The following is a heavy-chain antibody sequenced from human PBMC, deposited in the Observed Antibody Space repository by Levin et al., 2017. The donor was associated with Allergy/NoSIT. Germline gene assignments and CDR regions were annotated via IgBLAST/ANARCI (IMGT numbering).Heavy chain of an antibody. Sequence: GGSLRLSCESSRVSFSDYYMSWVRQAPGKGLECVADINEGGGDKYYVESVMGRFTISRDNGKNSVYLQMNSLRVEDTGVYYCVRGPHGRYDYWGQGTQVIVSS. CDR2: INEGGGDK. D-gene: IGHD3-16*02. CDR3: VRGPHGRYDY. J-gene: IGHJ4*02. V-gene: IGHV3-7*01. CDR1: RVSFSDYY.